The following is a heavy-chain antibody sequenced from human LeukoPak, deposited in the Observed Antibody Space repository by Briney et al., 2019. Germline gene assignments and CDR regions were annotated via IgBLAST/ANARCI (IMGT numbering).Heavy chain of an antibody. V-gene: IGHV3-30*04. CDR3: ARDQRWIYTPGAFGI. CDR2: ISYDGSNK. CDR1: GFTFSSYA. D-gene: IGHD5-12*01. Sequence: QSGGSLRLSCAASGFTFSSYAMHWVRQAPGKGLEWVAVISYDGSNKYSADSVKGRFTISRDNAKNSLYLQMNSLRAEDTAVYYCARDQRWIYTPGAFGIWGQGTMVIVSS. J-gene: IGHJ3*02.